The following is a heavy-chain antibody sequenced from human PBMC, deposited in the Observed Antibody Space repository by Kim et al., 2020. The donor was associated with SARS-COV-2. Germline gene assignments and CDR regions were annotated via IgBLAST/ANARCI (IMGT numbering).Heavy chain of an antibody. CDR2: IYYSGST. J-gene: IGHJ6*02. V-gene: IGHV4-30-4*01. Sequence: SETLSLTCTVSGGSISSGDYYWSWIRQPPGKGLEWIGYIYYSGSTYYNPSLKSRVTISVDTSKNQFSLKLSSVTAADTAVYYCARDSYDYGDYVGEYYSYGMDVWGQGTTVTVSS. D-gene: IGHD4-17*01. CDR1: GGSISSGDYY. CDR3: ARDSYDYGDYVGEYYSYGMDV.